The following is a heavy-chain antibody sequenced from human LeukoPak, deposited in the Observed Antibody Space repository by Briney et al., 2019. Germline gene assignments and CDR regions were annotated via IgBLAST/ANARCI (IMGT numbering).Heavy chain of an antibody. J-gene: IGHJ4*02. D-gene: IGHD5-24*01. CDR2: ISSSGSTI. CDR3: ARFGYNDFDY. CDR1: GFTFSSYG. V-gene: IGHV3-48*04. Sequence: GGSLRLSCAASGFTFSSYGMHWVRQAPGKGLEWVSYISSSGSTIYYADSVKGRFTISRDNAKNSLYLQMNSLRPEDTAVYYCARFGYNDFDYWGQGTLVTVS.